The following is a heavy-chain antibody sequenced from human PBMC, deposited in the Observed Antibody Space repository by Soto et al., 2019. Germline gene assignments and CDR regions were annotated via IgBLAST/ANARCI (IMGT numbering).Heavy chain of an antibody. CDR3: ARDLGIDYNWNDPHAFDI. Sequence: ASVKVSCKASGGTFSSYAISWVRQAPGQGLEWMGGIIPIFGTANYAQKFQGRVTITADESTSTAYMELSSLRSEDTAVYYCARDLGIDYNWNDPHAFDIWGQGTMVTVSS. J-gene: IGHJ3*02. D-gene: IGHD1-20*01. V-gene: IGHV1-69*13. CDR1: GGTFSSYA. CDR2: IIPIFGTA.